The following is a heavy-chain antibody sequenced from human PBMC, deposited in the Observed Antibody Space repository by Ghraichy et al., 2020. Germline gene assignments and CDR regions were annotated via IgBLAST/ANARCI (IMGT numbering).Heavy chain of an antibody. Sequence: GGSLRLSCAASGFTFSSYAMDWVRQAPGKGLEWLSYVTSSGTTIYYADSVKGRFTISRDNAKNSLYLQMSSLRDEDTAVYYCAREGGNYCSGGSCSRDFDYWGQGTLFTVSS. CDR3: AREGGNYCSGGSCSRDFDY. V-gene: IGHV3-48*02. CDR2: VTSSGTTI. D-gene: IGHD2-15*01. CDR1: GFTFSSYA. J-gene: IGHJ4*02.